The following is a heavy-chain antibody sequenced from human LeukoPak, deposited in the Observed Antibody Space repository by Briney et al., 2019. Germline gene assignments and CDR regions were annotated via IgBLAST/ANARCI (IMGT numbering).Heavy chain of an antibody. Sequence: SQALSLTCTVSGGSISSGDYYWSWIRQPPGKGLEWIGYIYYSGSTYYNPSLKSRVTISVDTSKNQFSLKLSSVTAADTAVYYCARVSGTVVPAAKDDYWGQGTLVTVSS. D-gene: IGHD2-2*01. J-gene: IGHJ4*02. CDR3: ARVSGTVVPAAKDDY. CDR2: IYYSGST. V-gene: IGHV4-30-4*01. CDR1: GGSISSGDYY.